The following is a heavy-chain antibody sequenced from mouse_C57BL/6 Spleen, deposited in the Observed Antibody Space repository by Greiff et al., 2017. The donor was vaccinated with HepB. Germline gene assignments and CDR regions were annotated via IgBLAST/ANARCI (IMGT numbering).Heavy chain of an antibody. D-gene: IGHD3-2*02. CDR2: INPNNGGT. J-gene: IGHJ4*01. V-gene: IGHV1-18*01. Sequence: EVQLQQSGPELVKPGASVKIPCKASGYTFTDYNMDWVKQSHGKSLEWIGDINPNNGGTIYNQKFKGKATLTVYKYSITADMELRSLTSEDTAVYYCARCSSVLYAMDDWGQGTSVTVSS. CDR3: ARCSSVLYAMDD. CDR1: GYTFTDYN.